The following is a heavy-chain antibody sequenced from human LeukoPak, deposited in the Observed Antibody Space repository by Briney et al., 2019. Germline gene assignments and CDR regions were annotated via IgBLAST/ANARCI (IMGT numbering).Heavy chain of an antibody. D-gene: IGHD6-6*01. CDR1: GFTFSSYW. V-gene: IGHV3-7*01. Sequence: PGGSLRLSCAASGFTFSSYWMHWVRQAPGKGLEWVATIKPDGSEKYYVDSVKGRFTISRDNAKNSLYLQMNSLRAEDTAVYYCARDKSAARPFSDYWGQGTLVTVSS. CDR2: IKPDGSEK. CDR3: ARDKSAARPFSDY. J-gene: IGHJ4*02.